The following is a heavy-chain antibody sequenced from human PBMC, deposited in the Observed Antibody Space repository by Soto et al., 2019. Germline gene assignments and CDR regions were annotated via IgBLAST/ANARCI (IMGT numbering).Heavy chain of an antibody. CDR3: ARDGVALGFHP. J-gene: IGHJ5*02. CDR2: INPNSGDT. V-gene: IGHV1-2*02. Sequence: GASVKVSCKASGYSFTGYYIHWVRQAPGQGLEWMGYINPNSGDTRYAQDLQGRVTMTRDTSINTASMELRRLTSDDTAVYYCARDGVALGFHPWGQGTLVPVYS. CDR1: GYSFTGYY. D-gene: IGHD2-15*01.